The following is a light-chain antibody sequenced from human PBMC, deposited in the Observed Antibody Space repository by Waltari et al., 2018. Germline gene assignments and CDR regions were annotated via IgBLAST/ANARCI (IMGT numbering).Light chain of an antibody. CDR1: NSNIGNNF. Sequence: QSAVTQPPSASGTPAQTVPISCSGTNSNIGNNFVSWYQHLPATAPKLLIYRTDQRPSGVPDRFSGSKSGTSASLAISGLRPDDESDYYCATWDDNLSGRVFGGGTKLTVL. CDR2: RTD. V-gene: IGLV1-47*01. J-gene: IGLJ2*01. CDR3: ATWDDNLSGRV.